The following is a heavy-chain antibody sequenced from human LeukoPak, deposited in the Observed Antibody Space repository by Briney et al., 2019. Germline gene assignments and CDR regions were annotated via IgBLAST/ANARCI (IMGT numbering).Heavy chain of an antibody. CDR3: AKDLNQWELSEIFDY. CDR1: GFTFDDYA. D-gene: IGHD1-26*01. J-gene: IGHJ4*02. V-gene: IGHV3-9*01. CDR2: ISWNSGSI. Sequence: GGSLRLSCAASGFTFDDYAMHWVRQAPGKGLEWVSGISWNSGSIGYADSVKGRFTISRDNAKNSLYLQMNSLRAEDTALYYCAKDLNQWELSEIFDYWGQGTLVTVSS.